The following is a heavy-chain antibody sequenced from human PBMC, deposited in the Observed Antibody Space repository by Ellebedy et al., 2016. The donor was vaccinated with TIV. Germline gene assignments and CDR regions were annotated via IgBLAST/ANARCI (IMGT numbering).Heavy chain of an antibody. CDR1: GFIFSGYW. J-gene: IGHJ3*02. CDR3: AAVQYWEAVFDM. CDR2: INSDGSDT. V-gene: IGHV3-74*01. Sequence: LSLTCAASGFIFSGYWMHWVRQAPGKGLVWVSRINSDGSDTAYADSVRGRFTISRDNAKNTLYPQMNSLRAEDTAVYYCAAVQYWEAVFDMWGQGTMVTVSS. D-gene: IGHD2-8*02.